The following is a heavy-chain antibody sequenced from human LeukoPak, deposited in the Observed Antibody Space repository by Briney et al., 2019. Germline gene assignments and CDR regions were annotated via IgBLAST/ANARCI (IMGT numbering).Heavy chain of an antibody. V-gene: IGHV4-59*01. CDR3: AREGYWYYYDSSGYYYRYYFDY. CDR2: IFYSGST. CDR1: GDSISYFY. Sequence: SETLSLTCTVSGDSISYFYWGWIRQPPGKGLEWIGYIFYSGSTNYNPSLKSRVTISVDTSKNQFSLKLSSVTAADTAVYYCAREGYWYYYDSSGYYYRYYFDYWGQGTLVTVSS. J-gene: IGHJ4*02. D-gene: IGHD3-22*01.